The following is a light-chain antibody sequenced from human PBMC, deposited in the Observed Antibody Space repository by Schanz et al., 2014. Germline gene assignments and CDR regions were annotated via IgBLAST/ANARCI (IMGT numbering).Light chain of an antibody. CDR3: QQYNSYPVV. CDR2: DAF. V-gene: IGKV1-5*01. Sequence: DIQMTQSPSTLSAAVGDRVAITCRASQRIGSWLAWYQQRPGKAPKLLIYDAFNLQSGVPSRFSGSGSGREFTLTINSLQPDDFATYYCQQYNSYPVVFGQGTRLEIK. CDR1: QRIGSW. J-gene: IGKJ2*01.